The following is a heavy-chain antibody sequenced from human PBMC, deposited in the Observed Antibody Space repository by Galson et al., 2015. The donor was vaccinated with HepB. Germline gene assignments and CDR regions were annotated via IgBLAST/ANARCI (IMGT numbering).Heavy chain of an antibody. CDR3: ARDYYSSGSHDY. D-gene: IGHD3-10*01. CDR1: GFTFDTYW. V-gene: IGHV3-7*03. Sequence: SLRLSCAASGFTFDTYWMTWVRQAPGRGLEWVANVKQDGRETHYAESVKGRITVSRDNARNSLYLQIDNLSAEDTAVYYCARDYYSSGSHDYWGQGTLVTVSS. J-gene: IGHJ4*02. CDR2: VKQDGRET.